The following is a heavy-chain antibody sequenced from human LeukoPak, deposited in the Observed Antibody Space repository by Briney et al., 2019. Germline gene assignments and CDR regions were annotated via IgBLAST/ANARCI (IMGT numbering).Heavy chain of an antibody. CDR2: IYHSGST. V-gene: IGHV4-38-2*02. Sequence: SENLSLTCTVSGYSISSGYYWGWIRQPPGKGLEWIGSIYHSGSTYYNPSLKSRVTISVDTSKNQFPLKLSSVTAADTAVYYCAKVVSGWFDPWGQGTLVTVSS. J-gene: IGHJ5*02. CDR3: AKVVSGWFDP. CDR1: GYSISSGYY. D-gene: IGHD6-19*01.